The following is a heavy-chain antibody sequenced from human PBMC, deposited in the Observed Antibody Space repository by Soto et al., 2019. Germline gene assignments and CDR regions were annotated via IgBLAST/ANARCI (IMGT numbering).Heavy chain of an antibody. CDR3: ARVFSSGSGWMYYFDF. Sequence: QVQLQESGPGLVKPSETLSLTCTVSSDSIAGENWWSWVRQPPGMGLEWIGEIFHTGGTNYNPALKGRVTLEVDKSKDPFSLELISASAAVTAVYYCARVFSSGSGWMYYFDFWGQGTLVSVSS. D-gene: IGHD6-25*01. CDR2: IFHTGGT. V-gene: IGHV4-4*02. CDR1: SDSIAGENW. J-gene: IGHJ4*02.